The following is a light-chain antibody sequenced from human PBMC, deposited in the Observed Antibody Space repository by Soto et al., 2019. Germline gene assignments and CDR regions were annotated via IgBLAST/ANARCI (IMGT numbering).Light chain of an antibody. CDR3: QQYDNLPIT. J-gene: IGKJ5*01. Sequence: AIQLTQSPSSLSASVGDRVTVTCRASQDIRNYLAWYQQKPGKAPKFLIYDASTLESGVPSRFSGSGSGTEFTLTISSLQPEDIATYYCQQYDNLPITFGQGTRLEIK. CDR1: QDIRNY. CDR2: DAS. V-gene: IGKV1D-13*01.